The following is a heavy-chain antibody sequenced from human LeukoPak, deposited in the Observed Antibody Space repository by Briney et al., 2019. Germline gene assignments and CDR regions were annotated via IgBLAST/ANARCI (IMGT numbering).Heavy chain of an antibody. CDR1: GFIFSSYS. V-gene: IGHV3-23*01. D-gene: IGHD6-19*01. CDR2: ISGSGSST. Sequence: GGSLRLSCAASGFIFSSYSMNWVRQAPGRGLEWVSTISGSGSSTYYSDSVKGRFTVSRDNSKNTLYLQMNSLRAEDTAAHYCAKDFSGWGPTVLDYWGQGALVTVSS. J-gene: IGHJ4*02. CDR3: AKDFSGWGPTVLDY.